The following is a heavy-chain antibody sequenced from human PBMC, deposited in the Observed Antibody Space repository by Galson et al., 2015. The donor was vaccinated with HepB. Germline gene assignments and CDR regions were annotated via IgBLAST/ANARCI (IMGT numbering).Heavy chain of an antibody. D-gene: IGHD1-26*01. CDR3: ARGGVGSYWIQFEHFQH. Sequence: SLRLSCAASGFTFSSYWMSWVRQAPGKGLEWVANIKQDGSEKYYVDSVKGRFTISRDNAKNSLYLQMNSLRAEDTAVYYCARGGVGSYWIQFEHFQHWGQGTLVTVSS. V-gene: IGHV3-7*01. CDR1: GFTFSSYW. CDR2: IKQDGSEK. J-gene: IGHJ1*01.